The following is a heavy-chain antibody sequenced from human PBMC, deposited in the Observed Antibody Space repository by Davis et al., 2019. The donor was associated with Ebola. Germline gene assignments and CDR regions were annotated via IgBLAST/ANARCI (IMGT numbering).Heavy chain of an antibody. CDR1: GGTFSSYA. CDR3: ANTYYHGSGGDY. D-gene: IGHD3-10*01. V-gene: IGHV1-69*06. Sequence: SVKVSCKASGGTFSSYAISWVRQAPGQGLEWMGGIIPIFGTTNYAQKFQGRVTITADKSTSTAYMELNSLRAEDSAVYYCANTYYHGSGGDYWGQGTLVTVSS. J-gene: IGHJ4*02. CDR2: IIPIFGTT.